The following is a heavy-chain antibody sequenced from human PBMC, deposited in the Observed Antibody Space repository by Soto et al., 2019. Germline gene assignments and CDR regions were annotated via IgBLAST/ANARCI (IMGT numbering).Heavy chain of an antibody. J-gene: IGHJ6*03. D-gene: IGHD6-13*01. CDR2: ISGSGGST. CDR1: GFTFSSYA. CDR3: AKDRNLAAAGTGLYYYYYYMDV. V-gene: IGHV3-23*01. Sequence: GGSLRLSCAASGFTFSSYAMSWVRQAPGKGLEWVSAISGSGGSTYYADSVKGRFTISRDNSKNTLYLQMNSLRAEDTAVYYCAKDRNLAAAGTGLYYYYYYMDVWGKGTTVTVSS.